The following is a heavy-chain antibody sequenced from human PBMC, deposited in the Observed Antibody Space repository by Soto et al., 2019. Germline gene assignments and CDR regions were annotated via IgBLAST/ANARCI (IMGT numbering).Heavy chain of an antibody. V-gene: IGHV4-34*01. J-gene: IGHJ4*02. Sequence: QVQLQQWGAGLLKPSETLSLTCAVYGGSFSGYYWSWIRQPPGKGLEWIGEINYSGITNYNPSLKSRVTISVDTSKNQLSLKLSSVTAADTAVYYCARLGNDYGGSWDYWGQGTLVTVSS. CDR1: GGSFSGYY. D-gene: IGHD4-17*01. CDR2: INYSGIT. CDR3: ARLGNDYGGSWDY.